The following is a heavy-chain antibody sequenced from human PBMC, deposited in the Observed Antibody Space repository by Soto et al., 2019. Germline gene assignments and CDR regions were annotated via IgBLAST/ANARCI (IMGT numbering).Heavy chain of an antibody. CDR2: ISGSGSDI. CDR3: ARAGDYDYIWGSYRADWFDP. V-gene: IGHV3-21*06. J-gene: IGHJ5*02. Sequence: PGGSLRLSCAASGFTFSNYAMNWVRQAPGKGLEWVSSISGSGSDIYYAESVKGRFTISRDNAKNSLYLQMNSLRAEDTAVYYCARAGDYDYIWGSYRADWFDPWGQGTLVTVSS. CDR1: GFTFSNYA. D-gene: IGHD3-16*02.